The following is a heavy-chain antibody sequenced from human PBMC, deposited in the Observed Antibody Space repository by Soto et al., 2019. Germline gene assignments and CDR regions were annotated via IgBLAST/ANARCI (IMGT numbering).Heavy chain of an antibody. J-gene: IGHJ4*02. CDR3: ERGDYYDIHDY. Sequence: ASVKVSWKASGYTFIRYGSSWGSQAPGQRLEWMGWINAGNGNTKYSQKFQGRVTITRDTSASTAYMEVSSLRSEDTAVYYCERGDYYDIHDYWGQGTLVTVSS. CDR1: GYTFIRYG. V-gene: IGHV1-3*01. CDR2: INAGNGNT. D-gene: IGHD3-22*01.